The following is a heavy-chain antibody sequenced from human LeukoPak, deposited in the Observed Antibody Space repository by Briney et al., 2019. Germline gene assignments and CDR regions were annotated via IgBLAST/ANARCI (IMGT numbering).Heavy chain of an antibody. Sequence: LSCAASGFTFSNVWMSWIRQPPGKGLEWIGEINHSGSANYNPSLKSRVTISVDTSKNQFSLKLSSVTAADTAVYYCARRNRTGYCSTTSCYLEVIRYYYYMDVWGKGTTVTVSS. J-gene: IGHJ6*03. V-gene: IGHV4-34*01. CDR2: INHSGSA. CDR1: GFTFSNVW. CDR3: ARRNRTGYCSTTSCYLEVIRYYYYMDV. D-gene: IGHD2-2*01.